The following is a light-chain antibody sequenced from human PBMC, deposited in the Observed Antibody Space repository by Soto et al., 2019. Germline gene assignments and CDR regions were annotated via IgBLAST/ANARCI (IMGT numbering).Light chain of an antibody. CDR2: EVS. CDR3: SSYTSSSAL. CDR1: SSDVGGYNY. V-gene: IGLV2-14*01. J-gene: IGLJ2*01. Sequence: QSALTQPASVSGSPGQSITISCTGTSSDVGGYNYVSWHQQHPGKAPKLLIYEVSNRPSGVSNRFSGSKSANTASLTISGLQAEDEADYYCSSYTSSSALFGGGTKVTVL.